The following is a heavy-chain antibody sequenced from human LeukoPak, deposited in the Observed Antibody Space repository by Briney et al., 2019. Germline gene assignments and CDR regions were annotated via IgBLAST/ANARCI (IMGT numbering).Heavy chain of an antibody. D-gene: IGHD6-19*01. V-gene: IGHV3-30-3*01. CDR1: GFTFSSYA. CDR3: ARTAGYSSGWSLDY. Sequence: GRSLRLSCAASGFTFSSYAMHWVRQAPGKGLGWVVVISYDGSNKYYADSVKGRFTISRDNSKNTLYLQMNSLRAEDTAVYYCARTAGYSSGWSLDYWGQGTLVTVSS. CDR2: ISYDGSNK. J-gene: IGHJ4*02.